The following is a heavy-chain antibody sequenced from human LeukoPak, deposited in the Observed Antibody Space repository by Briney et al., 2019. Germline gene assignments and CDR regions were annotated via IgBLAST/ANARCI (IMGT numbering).Heavy chain of an antibody. V-gene: IGHV3-23*01. J-gene: IGHJ4*02. CDR2: ISGSGGST. D-gene: IGHD3-10*01. CDR1: GFTFSSYA. CDR3: AKGDDYYGSGSNDY. Sequence: GGSLRLSCAASGFTFSSYAMSWVRRAPGKGLKWVSAISGSGGSTYYADSVKGRFTISRDNSKDTLYLQMNSLRAEDTAVYYCAKGDDYYGSGSNDYWGQGTLVTVSS.